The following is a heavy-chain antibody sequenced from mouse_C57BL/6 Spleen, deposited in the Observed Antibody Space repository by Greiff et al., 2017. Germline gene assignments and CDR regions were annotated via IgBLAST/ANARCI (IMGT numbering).Heavy chain of an antibody. V-gene: IGHV1-64*01. CDR3: ARSVDYSKRGYFDV. CDR1: GYTFTSYW. J-gene: IGHJ1*03. Sequence: VQLQQPGAELVKPGASVKLSCKASGYTFTSYWMHWVKQRPGQGLEWIGMIHPNSGSTNYNEKFKSKATLTVDKSSRTAYMQLSSLTSEDSAVYYCARSVDYSKRGYFDVWGTGTTVTVSS. CDR2: IHPNSGST. D-gene: IGHD2-5*01.